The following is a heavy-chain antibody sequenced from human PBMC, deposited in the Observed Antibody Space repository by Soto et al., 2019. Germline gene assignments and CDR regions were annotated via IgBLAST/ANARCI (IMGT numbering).Heavy chain of an antibody. CDR2: MNPNSGNT. D-gene: IGHD3-3*01. CDR3: ARVFWGGYYLDY. Sequence: ASVKVSCKASGYTFTSYDINWVRQATGQGLEWMGWMNPNSGNTGYAQKFQGRVTMTRNTSISTAYMELSSLRSEDTAVYYCARVFWGGYYLDYWGRGTLVTVSS. CDR1: GYTFTSYD. J-gene: IGHJ4*02. V-gene: IGHV1-8*01.